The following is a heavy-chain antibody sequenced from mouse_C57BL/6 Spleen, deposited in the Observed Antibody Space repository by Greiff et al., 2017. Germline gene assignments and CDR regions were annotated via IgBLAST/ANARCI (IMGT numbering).Heavy chain of an antibody. V-gene: IGHV2-5*01. CDR2: IWRGGST. D-gene: IGHD2-3*01. CDR1: GFSLTSYG. J-gene: IGHJ4*01. CDR3: AKYDGYSGYAMYY. Sequence: VQLQQSGPGLVQPSQSLSITCTVSGFSLTSYGVHWVRQSPGKGLEWLGVIWRGGSTDYNAAFMSRLSITKDNSKSQVFLKMNSLQADDTAIYYCAKYDGYSGYAMYYWGQGTSVTVSA.